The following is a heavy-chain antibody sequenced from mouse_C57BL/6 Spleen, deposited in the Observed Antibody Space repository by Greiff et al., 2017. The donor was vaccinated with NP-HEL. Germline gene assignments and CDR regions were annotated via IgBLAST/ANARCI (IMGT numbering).Heavy chain of an antibody. V-gene: IGHV1-26*01. D-gene: IGHD2-4*01. Sequence: EVQLQQSGPELVKPGASVKISCKASGYTFTDYYMNWVKQSHGKSLEWIGDINPNNGGTSYNQKFKGKATLTVDKYSSTAYMELRSLTSEYSAVYYCASGTYYDYGRDYCAMGYWGQGTSVTVSS. CDR2: INPNNGGT. J-gene: IGHJ4*01. CDR1: GYTFTDYY. CDR3: ASGTYYDYGRDYCAMGY.